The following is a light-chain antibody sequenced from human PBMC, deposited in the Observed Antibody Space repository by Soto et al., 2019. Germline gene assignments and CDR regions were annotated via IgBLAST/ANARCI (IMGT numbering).Light chain of an antibody. CDR3: QHYNSYSVT. V-gene: IGKV1-5*03. CDR2: KAS. CDR1: QSISTW. J-gene: IGKJ2*01. Sequence: DIQMTQSPSTLSASVGDRVTITCRASQSISTWLAWYQQKPGTAPNLLIYKASTLQSGVPSRFSGSGSGTEFTFIISSLQPDDFATYYCQHYNSYSVTFGQGTKLVI.